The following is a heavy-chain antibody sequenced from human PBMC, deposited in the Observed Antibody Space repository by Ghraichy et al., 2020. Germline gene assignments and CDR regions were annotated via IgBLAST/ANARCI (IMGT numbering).Heavy chain of an antibody. Sequence: WGSLRLSCAASGFTFSTYAMVWVRQAPGKGLDWVSAIGGGGDTTYYADSVWGRFSISRDNSRNTLYLQMNSLRAEDTAIYYCVKKLGYHDSGGYYSGAFEIWGHGTMVTVSS. CDR3: VKKLGYHDSGGYYSGAFEI. CDR2: IGGGGDTT. D-gene: IGHD3-22*01. V-gene: IGHV3-23*01. CDR1: GFTFSTYA. J-gene: IGHJ3*02.